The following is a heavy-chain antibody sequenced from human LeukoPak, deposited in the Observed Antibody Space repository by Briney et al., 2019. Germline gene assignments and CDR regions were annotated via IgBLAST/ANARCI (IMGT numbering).Heavy chain of an antibody. J-gene: IGHJ4*02. Sequence: SETLSPTCAVYGGSFSGYYWSWIRQPPGKGLEWIGEINHSGSTNYNPSLKSRVTISVDTSKNQFSLKLSSVTAADTAVYYCARDPNYYGSGSYRNFDYWGQGTLVTVSS. V-gene: IGHV4-34*01. CDR3: ARDPNYYGSGSYRNFDY. D-gene: IGHD3-10*01. CDR2: INHSGST. CDR1: GGSFSGYY.